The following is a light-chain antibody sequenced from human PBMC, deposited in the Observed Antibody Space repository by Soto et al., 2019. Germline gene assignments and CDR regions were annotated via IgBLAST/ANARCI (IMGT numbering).Light chain of an antibody. CDR3: QQYYSTLWT. J-gene: IGKJ1*01. Sequence: DIVMTQYPDSLAVSLGERATINCKSSQSVLYSSNNKNYLAWYQQKPGQSPKLLIYWASTRESGVPDRFSGSGSGTDFTLTISSLQAEDVAVYYCQQYYSTLWTFGQGTKVDIK. V-gene: IGKV4-1*01. CDR2: WAS. CDR1: QSVLYSSNNKNY.